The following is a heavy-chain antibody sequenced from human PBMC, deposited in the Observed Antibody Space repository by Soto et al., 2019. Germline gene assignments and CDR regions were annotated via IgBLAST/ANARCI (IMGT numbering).Heavy chain of an antibody. CDR3: AREGSYSAYNFAHGIQLWSFDF. CDR1: GGSINTFY. J-gene: IGHJ4*02. D-gene: IGHD5-12*01. Sequence: SETLSLTCTVSGGSINTFYWSWVRQPAGKGLEWIGRVFSSGSTSFNPSLESRVAMSVDTSKNHFSLNLSSVTAADMAVYYCAREGSYSAYNFAHGIQLWSFDFWGQGALVTVSS. V-gene: IGHV4-4*07. CDR2: VFSSGST.